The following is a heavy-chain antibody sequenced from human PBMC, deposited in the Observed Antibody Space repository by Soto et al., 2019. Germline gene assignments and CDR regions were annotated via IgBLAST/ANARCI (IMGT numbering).Heavy chain of an antibody. CDR1: GYTFTSYG. V-gene: IGHV1-18*01. D-gene: IGHD6-13*01. J-gene: IGHJ6*02. CDR2: ISAYNGNT. CDR3: ARDLREFDSSWYGDYYYGMDV. Sequence: QVQLVQSGAEVKKPGASVKVSCKASGYTFTSYGISWVRQAPGQGLEWMGWISAYNGNTNYAQKLQGRVTMTTDTSTSTAYMELRSLRSDDTAVYYCARDLREFDSSWYGDYYYGMDVWGQGTTVTVSS.